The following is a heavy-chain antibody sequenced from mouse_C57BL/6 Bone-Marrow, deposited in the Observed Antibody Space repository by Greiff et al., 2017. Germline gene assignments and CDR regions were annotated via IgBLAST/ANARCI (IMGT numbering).Heavy chain of an antibody. CDR1: GYTFTDYY. CDR3: ATGCKGGVYYYGGSSYVMDY. J-gene: IGHJ4*01. CDR2: INPNNGGT. D-gene: IGHD1-1*01. V-gene: IGHV1-26*01. Sequence: EVQLQQSGPELVKPGASVKISCKASGYTFTDYYMNWVKQSHGQSLEWIGDINPNNGGTSYNQKFKGKATLTVDKSSSTAYMELRSLTSEDSAVXYCATGCKGGVYYYGGSSYVMDYWGQGTSVTVSS.